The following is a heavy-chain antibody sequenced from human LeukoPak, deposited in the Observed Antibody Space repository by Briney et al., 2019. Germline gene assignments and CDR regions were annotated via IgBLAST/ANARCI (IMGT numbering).Heavy chain of an antibody. CDR3: ARAATIIRGVPEADAFDI. D-gene: IGHD3-10*01. CDR2: ISSSGSYI. CDR1: GFTFSSYS. J-gene: IGHJ3*02. V-gene: IGHV3-21*01. Sequence: GGSLRLSCAASGFTFSSYSMNWVRQAPGKGLEWVSSISSSGSYIYYADSVKGRFTISRDNAKNSLYLQMNSLRAEDTAVYYCARAATIIRGVPEADAFDIWGQGTMVTVSS.